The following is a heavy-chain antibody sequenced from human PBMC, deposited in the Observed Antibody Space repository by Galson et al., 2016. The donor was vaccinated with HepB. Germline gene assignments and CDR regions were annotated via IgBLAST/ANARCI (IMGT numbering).Heavy chain of an antibody. CDR1: GFTVSRNY. CDR2: IYSGGAT. CDR3: ARKTAGPRTGDY. J-gene: IGHJ4*02. V-gene: IGHV3-53*01. Sequence: SLRLSCAVSGFTVSRNYMSWVRQAPGKGLEWVSLIYSGGATDYADSVKGRFTISRDNSKNTLYLQMNSLRAEDTAVYYCARKTAGPRTGDYWGQGTLVTVSS. D-gene: IGHD1-14*01.